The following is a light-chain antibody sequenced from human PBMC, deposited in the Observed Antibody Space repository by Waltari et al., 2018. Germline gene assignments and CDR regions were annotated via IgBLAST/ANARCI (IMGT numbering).Light chain of an antibody. CDR1: SSNIGAGYD. CDR2: GNS. Sequence: QSVLTQPPSVSGAPGQRVTISCTGSSSNIGAGYDVHWYQQLPGTAPKLLIHGNSNRTSGVPDRFSGSKSGTSASLAITGLQAEDEADYYCQSYDSSLSGPVFGGGTKLTVL. V-gene: IGLV1-40*01. J-gene: IGLJ2*01. CDR3: QSYDSSLSGPV.